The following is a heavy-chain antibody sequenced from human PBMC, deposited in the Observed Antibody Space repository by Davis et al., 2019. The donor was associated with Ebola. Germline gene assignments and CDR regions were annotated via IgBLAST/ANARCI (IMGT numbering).Heavy chain of an antibody. CDR1: GFTFSGSA. V-gene: IGHV3-73*01. J-gene: IGHJ4*02. Sequence: GGSLTLSCAASGFTFSGSAMHCVRQASGKGLEWVGRIRSKANSYATAYAASVKGRFTISRDDSKNTAYLQMNSLKTEDTAVYYCTRRAGYSSGWPFDYWGQGTLVTVSS. CDR2: IRSKANSYAT. CDR3: TRRAGYSSGWPFDY. D-gene: IGHD6-19*01.